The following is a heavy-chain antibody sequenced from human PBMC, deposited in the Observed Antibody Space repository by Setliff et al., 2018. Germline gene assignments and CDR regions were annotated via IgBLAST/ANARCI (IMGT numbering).Heavy chain of an antibody. D-gene: IGHD1-26*01. V-gene: IGHV4-31*03. J-gene: IGHJ6*03. CDR1: GGSINSGGYY. CDR2: IYYSGST. Sequence: TSETLSLTCTVSGGSINSGGYYWSWIRQHPGKGLEWIGYIYYSGSTYYNPSLKSRVTISVDTSKNQFSLKLSSVTAADTAVYYCARDRLLVGARYAMDVWGKGTKVTVSS. CDR3: ARDRLLVGARYAMDV.